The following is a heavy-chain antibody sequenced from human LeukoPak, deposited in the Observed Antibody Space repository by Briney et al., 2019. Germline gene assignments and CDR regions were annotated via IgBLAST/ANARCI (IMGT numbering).Heavy chain of an antibody. CDR3: ARGNTVTYFDY. CDR2: IYYSGST. Sequence: SETLSLTCTVSGGSISSYYWSWIRQPPGKGLEWIGYIYYSGSTNYNPSLKSRVTISVDTSKNQFSLKLSSVTAADTAVYYCARGNTVTYFDYWGQGTLVTASS. D-gene: IGHD4-17*01. CDR1: GGSISSYY. J-gene: IGHJ4*02. V-gene: IGHV4-59*01.